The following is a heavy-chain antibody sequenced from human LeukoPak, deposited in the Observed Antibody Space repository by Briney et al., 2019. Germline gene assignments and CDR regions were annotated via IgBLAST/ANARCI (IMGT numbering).Heavy chain of an antibody. CDR3: AREISSWYRTEGRFDP. Sequence: PGGSLRLSCAASGFTFSSYEMNWVRQAPGKGLEWVANIKQDGSEKYYVDSVNGRFTISRDNAKNSLYLQMNSLRGEDTAVYYCAREISSWYRTEGRFDPWGQGTLVTVSS. J-gene: IGHJ5*02. CDR2: IKQDGSEK. CDR1: GFTFSSYE. D-gene: IGHD6-13*01. V-gene: IGHV3-7*01.